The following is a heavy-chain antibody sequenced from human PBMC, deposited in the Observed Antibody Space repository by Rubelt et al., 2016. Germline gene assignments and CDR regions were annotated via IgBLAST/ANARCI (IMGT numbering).Heavy chain of an antibody. CDR2: IYWDDDK. CDR1: GFSLTTSGVG. D-gene: IGHD2-2*01. Sequence: QITLKESGPARVKPTQTLMLTCNFSGFSLTTSGVGVGWIRQPPGKALELLALIYWDDDKRYSPSLKNRLTITKDTSKNLVVLTMTNMGPVGTGTYYCAHSGGYQLIDYWGQGTLVTVSS. J-gene: IGHJ4*02. CDR3: AHSGGYQLIDY. V-gene: IGHV2-5*02.